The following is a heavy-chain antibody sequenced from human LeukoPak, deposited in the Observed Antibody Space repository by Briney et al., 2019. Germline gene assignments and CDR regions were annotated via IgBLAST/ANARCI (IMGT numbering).Heavy chain of an antibody. CDR1: GFTVSSNY. Sequence: GGSLRLSCAASGFTVSSNYMTWARQAPGKGLGWVSIIYSGGSTYYADSVKGRFTISRDNSKNTLYLQMNSLRPEDTAVYYCARGYCTSGVCFDPWGQGTLVTVSS. V-gene: IGHV3-66*02. J-gene: IGHJ5*02. CDR3: ARGYCTSGVCFDP. CDR2: IYSGGST. D-gene: IGHD2-8*01.